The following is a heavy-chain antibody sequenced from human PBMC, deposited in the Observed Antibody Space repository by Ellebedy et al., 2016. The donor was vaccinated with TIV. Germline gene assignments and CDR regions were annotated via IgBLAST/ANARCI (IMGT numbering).Heavy chain of an antibody. CDR2: ISANGGTT. Sequence: GESLKISCVASGFAFSSRWIHWVRQAPGKGLEWVSIISANGGTTYYADSVKGRFTISRDNSKNTLFLQMSSLRAEDTAVYCCARRSTDFAFDSWGQGTLVTVSS. D-gene: IGHD3/OR15-3a*01. J-gene: IGHJ4*02. V-gene: IGHV3-23*01. CDR1: GFAFSSRW. CDR3: ARRSTDFAFDS.